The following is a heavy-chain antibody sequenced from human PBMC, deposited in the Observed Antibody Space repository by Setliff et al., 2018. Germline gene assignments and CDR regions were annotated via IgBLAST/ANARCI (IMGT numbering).Heavy chain of an antibody. D-gene: IGHD7-27*01. CDR2: MNPNGGNT. CDR3: ARGLGSYYYYYMDV. J-gene: IGHJ6*03. Sequence: ASVKVSCKASGYTFTSYDINWVRQATGQGLEWMGWMNPNGGNTGYAQKFQGRVTITRNTSISTAYMELSSLRSEDTAVYYCARGLGSYYYYYMDVWGKGTTVTVSS. V-gene: IGHV1-8*03. CDR1: GYTFTSYD.